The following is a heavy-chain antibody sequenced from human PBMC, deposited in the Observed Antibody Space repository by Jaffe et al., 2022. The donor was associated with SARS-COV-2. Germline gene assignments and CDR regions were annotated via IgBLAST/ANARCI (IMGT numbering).Heavy chain of an antibody. D-gene: IGHD2-21*02. CDR3: ARGTNVAVTAADN. Sequence: QVQLVESGGGVVQPGRSLRLSCAASGFTFSNYGMHWVRQAPGKGLEWVAVIWYDESNKYYGDSVKGRFTISRDNSKSTLYLQMNSLRVEDTAVYYCARGTNVAVTAADNWGQGTLLIVSS. V-gene: IGHV3-33*01. CDR2: IWYDESNK. CDR1: GFTFSNYG. J-gene: IGHJ4*02.